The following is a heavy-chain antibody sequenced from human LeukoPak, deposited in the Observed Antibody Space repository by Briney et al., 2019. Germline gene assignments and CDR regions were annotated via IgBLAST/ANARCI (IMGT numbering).Heavy chain of an antibody. D-gene: IGHD2/OR15-2a*01. CDR1: GFIFSSYA. V-gene: IGHV3-23*01. CDR3: TTDESNSFFY. CDR2: ISGSGGST. Sequence: GGSLRLSCAASGFIFSSYAMSWVRQAPGKGLEWVSAISGSGGSTYYADSVKGRFTISRDNSKNTLYLQMNSLRAEDTAVYYCTTDESNSFFYWGQGTLVTVSS. J-gene: IGHJ4*02.